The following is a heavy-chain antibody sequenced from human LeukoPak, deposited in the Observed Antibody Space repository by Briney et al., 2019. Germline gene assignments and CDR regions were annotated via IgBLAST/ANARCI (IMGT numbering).Heavy chain of an antibody. Sequence: SSETLSLTCTVSGGSISSYYWSWIRQPPGKGLEWIGYIYYSGSTNYNPSLKSRVTISVDTSKNQFSLKLSSVTAADTAVYYCARGYYYDKDYYGMDVWGQGTTVTVSS. V-gene: IGHV4-59*01. CDR1: GGSISSYY. CDR2: IYYSGST. D-gene: IGHD3-22*01. CDR3: ARGYYYDKDYYGMDV. J-gene: IGHJ6*02.